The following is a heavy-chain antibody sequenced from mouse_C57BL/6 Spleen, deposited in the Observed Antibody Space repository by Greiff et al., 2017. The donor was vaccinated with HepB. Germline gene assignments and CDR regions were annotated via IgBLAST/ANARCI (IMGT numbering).Heavy chain of an antibody. CDR1: GYTFTSYW. J-gene: IGHJ4*01. V-gene: IGHV1-69*01. CDR3: ARHYYYGSSYDYYAMDY. CDR2: IDPSDSYT. D-gene: IGHD1-1*01. Sequence: QVQLQQPGAELVMPGASVKLSCKASGYTFTSYWMHWVKQRPGQGLEWIGEIDPSDSYTNYNQKFKGKSTLTVDKSSSTAYMQLSSLTSEDSAVYYCARHYYYGSSYDYYAMDYWGQGTSVTVSS.